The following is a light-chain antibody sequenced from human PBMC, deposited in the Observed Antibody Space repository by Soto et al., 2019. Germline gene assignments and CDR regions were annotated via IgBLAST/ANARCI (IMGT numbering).Light chain of an antibody. V-gene: IGKV1-27*01. Sequence: DIRMTPSPSSLSVSRGDRVTITFLASQGIANHLAWYQQKPGKVPNLLIYGASTLQSGVPSRFSGSGSGTDFTLTINNLQPEDVATYYCQKYDRAPFTFGPGTKVDI. CDR3: QKYDRAPFT. J-gene: IGKJ3*01. CDR1: QGIANH. CDR2: GAS.